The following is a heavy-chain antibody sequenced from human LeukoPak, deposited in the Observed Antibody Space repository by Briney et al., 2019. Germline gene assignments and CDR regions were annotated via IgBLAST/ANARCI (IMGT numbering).Heavy chain of an antibody. CDR1: GFTFSDYY. D-gene: IGHD3-3*01. Sequence: NPGGSLRLSCAASGFTFSDYYMSWIRQAPGKGLEWVSYISSSGSTIYYADSVKGRFTISRDNAKNSLYLQMNSLRAEDTAVYYCARDYDFWSGYSRLFDYWGQGTLVTVSS. CDR3: ARDYDFWSGYSRLFDY. J-gene: IGHJ4*02. V-gene: IGHV3-11*04. CDR2: ISSSGSTI.